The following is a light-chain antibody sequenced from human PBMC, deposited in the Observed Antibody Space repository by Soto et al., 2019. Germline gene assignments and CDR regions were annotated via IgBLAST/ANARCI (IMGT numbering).Light chain of an antibody. CDR2: GAS. CDR3: QRYGRSPPGFT. J-gene: IGKJ3*01. CDR1: ESTSSSY. Sequence: EVVLTQSPGTLSLSPGERATLSCRASESTSSSYLAWYQHKPGQPPRLLIYGASTRASGIPDRFSGGGSGTDFTLTISRLEPEDFAVYYCQRYGRSPPGFTFGLGTKVDIK. V-gene: IGKV3-20*01.